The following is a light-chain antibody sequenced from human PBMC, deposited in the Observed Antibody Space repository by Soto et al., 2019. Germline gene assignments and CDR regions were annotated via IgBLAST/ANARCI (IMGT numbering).Light chain of an antibody. J-gene: IGLJ2*01. CDR2: DVS. CDR3: SSYTSSSTLVV. Sequence: QSALTQPASVSGSPGQSITISCTGTSSDVGGYNYVSWYQQHPGKAPKLMIYDVSNRPSGVSNRFSGSKSGKPASLTISGLQAGDEADYYCSSYTSSSTLVVFGGGTKLTVL. V-gene: IGLV2-14*01. CDR1: SSDVGGYNY.